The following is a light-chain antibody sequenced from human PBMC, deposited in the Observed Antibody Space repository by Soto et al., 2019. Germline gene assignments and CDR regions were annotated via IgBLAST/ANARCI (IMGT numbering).Light chain of an antibody. J-gene: IGLJ3*02. CDR1: SGHSTYV. Sequence: QAVVTQSSSASASLGSSVKLTCTLSSGHSTYVIAWHQQQSGKAPRYLMKVEGSGSYNKGSGVPDRFSGSSSGADRYLTISNLQSEDEADYYCETWDGNSWVFGGGTKLIVL. V-gene: IGLV4-60*03. CDR2: VEGSGSY. CDR3: ETWDGNSWV.